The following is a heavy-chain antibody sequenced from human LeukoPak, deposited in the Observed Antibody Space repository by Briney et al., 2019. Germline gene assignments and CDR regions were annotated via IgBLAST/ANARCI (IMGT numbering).Heavy chain of an antibody. Sequence: GGSLRLSCAASGFTFSDYYMSWIRQAPGKGLEWISYISSTGKTIFYADSVKGRFTISRDNAKNSLFLQLDSLRAEDTALYYCARDPGGGCYEAHVFDYWGQGTLVTVSS. D-gene: IGHD2-21*01. CDR2: ISSTGKTI. CDR3: ARDPGGGCYEAHVFDY. CDR1: GFTFSDYY. J-gene: IGHJ4*02. V-gene: IGHV3-11*01.